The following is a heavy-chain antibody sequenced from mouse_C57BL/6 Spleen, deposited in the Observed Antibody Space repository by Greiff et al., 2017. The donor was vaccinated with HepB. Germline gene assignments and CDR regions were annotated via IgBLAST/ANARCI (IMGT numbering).Heavy chain of an antibody. V-gene: IGHV1-69*01. D-gene: IGHD1-1*01. J-gene: IGHJ3*01. CDR2: IDPSDSYT. CDR3: ARIYGSSYEWFAY. CDR1: GYNFTSYW. Sequence: QVQLQQPGAELVMPGASVKLSCKASGYNFTSYWMHWVKQRPGQGLEWIGEIDPSDSYTNYNQKFKGKSTLTVDKSSSTAYMQLSSLTSEDSAVYYCARIYGSSYEWFAYWGQGTLVTVSA.